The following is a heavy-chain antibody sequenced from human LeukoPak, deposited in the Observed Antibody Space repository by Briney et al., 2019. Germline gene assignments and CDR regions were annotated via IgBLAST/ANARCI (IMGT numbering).Heavy chain of an antibody. CDR1: GGSISSHY. CDR3: ARGQRWAVPAAIRGDNWFDP. V-gene: IGHV4-59*11. D-gene: IGHD2-2*02. Sequence: PSETLSLTCTVSGGSISSHYWSWIRQPPGKGLEWIGYIYYSGSTNYNPSLKSRVTISVDTSKNQFSLKLSSVTAADTAVYYCARGQRWAVPAAIRGDNWFDPWGQGTLVTVSS. J-gene: IGHJ5*02. CDR2: IYYSGST.